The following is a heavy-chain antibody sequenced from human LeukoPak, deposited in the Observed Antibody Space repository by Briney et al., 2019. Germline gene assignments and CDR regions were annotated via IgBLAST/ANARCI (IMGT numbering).Heavy chain of an antibody. Sequence: ASVKVSCKASGYTFTGYYLHWVRQAPGQGLEWMGWINPNSGDTNYGQKFQGRVTMTRDTSISTAYMELSRLRSDDTAVYYCARVSYYYDRPLPTHFDYWGQGTLVTVSS. D-gene: IGHD3-22*01. CDR3: ARVSYYYDRPLPTHFDY. V-gene: IGHV1-2*02. CDR2: INPNSGDT. J-gene: IGHJ4*02. CDR1: GYTFTGYY.